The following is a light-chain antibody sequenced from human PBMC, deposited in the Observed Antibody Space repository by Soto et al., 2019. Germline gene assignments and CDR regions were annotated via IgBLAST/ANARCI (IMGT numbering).Light chain of an antibody. CDR2: GAS. J-gene: IGKJ4*01. CDR3: QQYGSSALT. Sequence: LSPGERATLSCRASQSVSTNSLAWYQQKPGQAPRPLIYGASSRATGTPDRFSGSGSGTDFTLTISRLEPEDFAVYYCQQYGSSALTFGGGTKVEIK. CDR1: QSVSTNS. V-gene: IGKV3-20*01.